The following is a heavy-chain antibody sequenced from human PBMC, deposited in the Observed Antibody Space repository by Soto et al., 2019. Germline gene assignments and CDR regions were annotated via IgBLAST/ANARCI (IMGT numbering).Heavy chain of an antibody. V-gene: IGHV1-8*01. J-gene: IGHJ6*03. Sequence: QVQLVQSGAEVKKPGASVKVSCKASGYTFTSYDINWVRQATGQGLEWMGWMNPNSGNTGYAQKFQGRVTMTKNTSRTTAYMELSSLRSEDAAVYYCARGGAYYDFWSGGGGYYSYMDVWGKGTKVTVSS. D-gene: IGHD3-3*01. CDR1: GYTFTSYD. CDR3: ARGGAYYDFWSGGGGYYSYMDV. CDR2: MNPNSGNT.